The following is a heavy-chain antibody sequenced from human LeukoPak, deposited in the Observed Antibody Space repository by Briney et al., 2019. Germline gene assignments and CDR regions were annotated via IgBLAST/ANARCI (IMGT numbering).Heavy chain of an antibody. CDR1: GCTFTGYY. CDR3: ARANALYCSSTSCLFDY. Sequence: ASVKVSCKASGCTFTGYYVHWVRQAPGQGLEWMAWIDPSSGGTYYAQNFHDRITMTRDTSISTAYMELSRLRSDDTAIYYCARANALYCSSTSCLFDYWGQGTLVTVSS. J-gene: IGHJ4*02. V-gene: IGHV1-2*02. CDR2: IDPSSGGT. D-gene: IGHD2-2*01.